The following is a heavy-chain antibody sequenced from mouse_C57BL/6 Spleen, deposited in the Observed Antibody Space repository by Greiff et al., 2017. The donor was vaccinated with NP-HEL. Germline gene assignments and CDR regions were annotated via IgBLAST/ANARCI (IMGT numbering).Heavy chain of an antibody. CDR1: GFTFSDYG. CDR3: ARNYYGSSFHYFDY. Sequence: EVHLVESGGGLVKPGGSLKLSCAASGFTFSDYGMHWVRQAPEKGLEWVAYISSGSSTIYYADTVKGRFTISRDNAKNTLFLQMTSLRSEDTAMYYCARNYYGSSFHYFDYWGQGTTLTVSS. V-gene: IGHV5-17*01. D-gene: IGHD1-1*01. J-gene: IGHJ2*01. CDR2: ISSGSSTI.